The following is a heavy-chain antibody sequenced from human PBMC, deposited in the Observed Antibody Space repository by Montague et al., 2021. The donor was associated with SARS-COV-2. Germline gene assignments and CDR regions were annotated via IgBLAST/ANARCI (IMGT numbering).Heavy chain of an antibody. CDR3: ARHGNTSIAMIVVVIGYFDY. CDR2: IHYSGST. CDR1: GGSISSSSYY. J-gene: IGHJ4*02. V-gene: IGHV4-39*01. D-gene: IGHD3-22*01. Sequence: SETLSLTCTVSGGSISSSSYYWGWLRQPPGKGLVWIGSIHYSGSTYYNPYLKSRVTISADKSQDQFSLKLSTVTAADTAVYYGARHGNTSIAMIVVVIGYFDYWGQGTLGTVSS.